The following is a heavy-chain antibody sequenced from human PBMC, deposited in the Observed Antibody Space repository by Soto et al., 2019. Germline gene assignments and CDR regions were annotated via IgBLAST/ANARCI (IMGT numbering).Heavy chain of an antibody. V-gene: IGHV4-39*01. CDR3: ARQKWEQPKWFDP. Sequence: SETLSLTCSLSGGAISDARFYWGWIRQTPGKGLEWIGSIFYSGTTFFNPALQSRVTISVDTSENQGSLKLSSVTAADTALYFCARQKWEQPKWFDPWGQGTLVTVSS. CDR1: GGAISDARFY. CDR2: IFYSGTT. D-gene: IGHD1-26*01. J-gene: IGHJ5*02.